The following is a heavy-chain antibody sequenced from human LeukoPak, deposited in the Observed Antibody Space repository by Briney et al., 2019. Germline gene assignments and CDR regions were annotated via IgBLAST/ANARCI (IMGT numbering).Heavy chain of an antibody. D-gene: IGHD3-22*01. CDR1: GYTFTGYY. V-gene: IGHV1-2*02. CDR3: ASGIGDSSGYYARGGAFDI. Sequence: GASVKVSCKASGYTFTGYYMHWVRQAPGQGLEWMGWINPNSGGTNFAQKFQGRVTMTRDTSISTAYMELSRLRSDDTAVYYCASGIGDSSGYYARGGAFDIWGQGTMVTVSS. CDR2: INPNSGGT. J-gene: IGHJ3*02.